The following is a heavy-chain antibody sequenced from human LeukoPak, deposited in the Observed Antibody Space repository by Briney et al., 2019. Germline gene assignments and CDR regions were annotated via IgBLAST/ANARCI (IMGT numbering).Heavy chain of an antibody. J-gene: IGHJ4*02. V-gene: IGHV4-31*03. CDR3: ARASSYSSHNDY. D-gene: IGHD6-13*01. Sequence: SETLSLTCTVSGGSISSGGYYWSRIRQHPGQGLEWIGYIYYSGRTYYNPSLKSRVTISVDTSKNQFSLKLSSVTAADTAVYYCARASSYSSHNDYWGQGTLVTVSS. CDR1: GGSISSGGYY. CDR2: IYYSGRT.